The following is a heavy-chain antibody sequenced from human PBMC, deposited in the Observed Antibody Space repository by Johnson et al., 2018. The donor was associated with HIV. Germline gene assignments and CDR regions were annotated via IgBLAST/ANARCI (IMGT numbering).Heavy chain of an antibody. CDR2: IYSGGST. J-gene: IGHJ3*02. CDR1: GFTFSSYA. CDR3: AKIIGYSSGLEI. V-gene: IGHV3-NL1*01. Sequence: QVQLVESGGGVVQPGRSLRLSCAASGFTFSSYAMHWVRQAPGKGLEWVSVIYSGGSTFYADSVKGRFTISRDNSKNTLYLQMNSLRAEDTAVYYCAKIIGYSSGLEIWGQGTMVTVSS. D-gene: IGHD6-19*01.